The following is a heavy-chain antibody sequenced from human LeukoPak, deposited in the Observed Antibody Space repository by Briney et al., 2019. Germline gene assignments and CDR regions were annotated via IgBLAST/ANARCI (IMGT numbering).Heavy chain of an antibody. J-gene: IGHJ4*02. Sequence: GGSLRLSCTASGFTFSSYWMHWVRQAPGKGLVWVSRINSDGGSTSYADSVKGRFTISRDNAKNTLYLQMNSLRAEDTAVYYCARRIQGMAPYYFDYWGQGTLVTVSS. CDR1: GFTFSSYW. CDR2: INSDGGST. D-gene: IGHD5-24*01. CDR3: ARRIQGMAPYYFDY. V-gene: IGHV3-74*01.